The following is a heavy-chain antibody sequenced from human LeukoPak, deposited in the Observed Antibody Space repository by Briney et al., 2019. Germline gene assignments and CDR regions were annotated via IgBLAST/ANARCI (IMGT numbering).Heavy chain of an antibody. D-gene: IGHD2-21*01. J-gene: IGHJ3*02. CDR3: ARDPQYCVRVAFDI. CDR1: GFTVSSNY. CDR2: IYSGGST. Sequence: GGSLRLSCAASGFTVSSNYMSWVRQAPGKGLEWVTVIYSGGSTYYADSVKGRFTISRDNSKNTLYLQMNILRAEDTAVYYCARDPQYCVRVAFDIWGQGTMVTVSS. V-gene: IGHV3-66*01.